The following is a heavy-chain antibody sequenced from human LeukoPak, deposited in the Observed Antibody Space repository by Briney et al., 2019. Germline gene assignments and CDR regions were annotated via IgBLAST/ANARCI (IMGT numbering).Heavy chain of an antibody. CDR1: GYTFTSYA. CDR3: AREAPSDAFDI. CDR2: INAGNGNT. V-gene: IGHV1-3*03. J-gene: IGHJ3*02. Sequence: GASVKVSCKASGYTFTSYAMHWVRQASGQRLEWMGWINAGNGNTKYSQEFQGRVTITRDTSASTAYMELSSLRSEDMAVYYCAREAPSDAFDIWGQGTMVTVSS.